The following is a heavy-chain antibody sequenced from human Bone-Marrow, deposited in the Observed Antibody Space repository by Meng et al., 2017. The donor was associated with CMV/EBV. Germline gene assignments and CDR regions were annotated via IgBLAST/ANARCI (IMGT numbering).Heavy chain of an antibody. V-gene: IGHV3-13*03. Sequence: GESLKISCAACGFTFSSYDMHWVRQATGKGLEWVSAIGTAGDTYYPVSVKGQFTISRENAKNSLYLQMNSLRVEDTAIYYCARDWFDPNSSPPHYWGQGTRVTFSS. D-gene: IGHD3-9*01. CDR2: IGTAGDT. CDR1: GFTFSSYD. J-gene: IGHJ4*02. CDR3: ARDWFDPNSSPPHY.